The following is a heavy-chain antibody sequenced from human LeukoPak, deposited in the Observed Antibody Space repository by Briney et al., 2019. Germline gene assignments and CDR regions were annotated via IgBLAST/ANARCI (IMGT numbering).Heavy chain of an antibody. V-gene: IGHV3-33*01. D-gene: IGHD3-10*01. CDR1: GFVFSGYA. Sequence: GGSLRLSCAASGFVFSGYAMHWVRQVPGKGLEWVALIWFDGTEKFYADSVKGRFTFSRDNSRNTVDLQMNSLRVEDTAVYYCARDSNSAGDYWGQGTLVTVSS. CDR2: IWFDGTEK. J-gene: IGHJ4*02. CDR3: ARDSNSAGDY.